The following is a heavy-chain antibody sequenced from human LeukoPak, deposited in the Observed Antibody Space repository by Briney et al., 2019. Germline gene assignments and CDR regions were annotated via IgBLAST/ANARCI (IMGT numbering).Heavy chain of an antibody. D-gene: IGHD1-1*01. V-gene: IGHV3-7*01. CDR1: GFTFCDYA. CDR3: ARVWNRDAFDI. Sequence: GRSLRLSCTASGFTFCDYAMSWVRQAPGKGLEWVANIRQDGSEKYYVDSVKGRFTISRDNAKNSLYLQMNSLRAEDTAVYYCARVWNRDAFDIWGQGTMVTVSS. CDR2: IRQDGSEK. J-gene: IGHJ3*02.